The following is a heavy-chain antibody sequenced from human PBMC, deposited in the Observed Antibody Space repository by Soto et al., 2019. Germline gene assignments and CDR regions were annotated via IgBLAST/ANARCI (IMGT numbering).Heavy chain of an antibody. CDR3: AKEDGVVAVDY. J-gene: IGHJ4*02. D-gene: IGHD3-10*01. CDR2: ISYDGSNK. Sequence: GSLRVACAASGFTFSSYGMHWVRQAPGKGLEWVAVISYDGSNKYYADSVKGRFTISRDNSKNTLYLQMNSLRAEDTAVYYCAKEDGVVAVDYWGQGTLVTVSS. CDR1: GFTFSSYG. V-gene: IGHV3-30*18.